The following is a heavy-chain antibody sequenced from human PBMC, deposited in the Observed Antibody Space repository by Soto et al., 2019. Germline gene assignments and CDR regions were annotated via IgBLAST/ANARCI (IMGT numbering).Heavy chain of an antibody. D-gene: IGHD3-10*01. CDR3: ARERGSGSYNKVGYYSFGLDV. CDR1: GGTLSDYA. J-gene: IGHJ6*02. V-gene: IGHV1-69*01. Sequence: QVQLVQSGAEVKKPGSSVKVSCKASGGTLSDYAISWVRQAPGQGLEWMGGIIPMFGAVNYAQRFQGRVTITADEATSTAYVELSSLRSEDTAVYYCARERGSGSYNKVGYYSFGLDVWGQGTTVTVS. CDR2: IIPMFGAV.